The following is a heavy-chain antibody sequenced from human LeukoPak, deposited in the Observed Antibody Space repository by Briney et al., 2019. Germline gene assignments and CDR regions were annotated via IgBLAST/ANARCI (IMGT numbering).Heavy chain of an antibody. CDR2: ISSSSSYI. V-gene: IGHV3-21*01. D-gene: IGHD3-10*01. CDR3: ASVYGSGSYYDAFDI. CDR1: GFTFSNYN. J-gene: IGHJ3*02. Sequence: GGSLRLSCAASGFTFSNYNMNWVRQAPGKGLEWVSSISSSSSYIYYADSGKGRFTISRDNAKNSLYLQMNSLRDEDTAVYYCASVYGSGSYYDAFDIWGRGKVVTVSS.